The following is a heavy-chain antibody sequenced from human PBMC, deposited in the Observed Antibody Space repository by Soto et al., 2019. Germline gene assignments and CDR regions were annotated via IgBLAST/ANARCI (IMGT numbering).Heavy chain of an antibody. V-gene: IGHV3-74*01. CDR2: INSEGTGT. D-gene: IGHD3-22*01. Sequence: PGGSLRLSCAASGFTFSSYSMHWVRQVPGKGLVWVSRINSEGTGTIYADSVKGRFTISRDNAKNTLYLQMSILRAEEAAVYCCVRDYDSSGYNSDYWGQGTPVTVSS. CDR1: GFTFSSYS. CDR3: VRDYDSSGYNSDY. J-gene: IGHJ4*02.